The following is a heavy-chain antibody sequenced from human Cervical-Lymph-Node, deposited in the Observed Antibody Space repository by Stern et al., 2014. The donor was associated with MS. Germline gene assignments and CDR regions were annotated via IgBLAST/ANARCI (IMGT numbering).Heavy chain of an antibody. V-gene: IGHV1-69*01. D-gene: IGHD1-1*01. J-gene: IGHJ6*02. CDR1: GGTFNTYI. Sequence: QMQLVQSGAEVKKPGSSVKVSCKASGGTFNTYIINWVRQAPGQGLEWMGGIIPVFDALNYAQKFQGRVTFSADESTSTAYMELSSLRSDDTAVYYCARVPPDDGYYFYGLDVWGQGTTVTVSS. CDR3: ARVPPDDGYYFYGLDV. CDR2: IIPVFDAL.